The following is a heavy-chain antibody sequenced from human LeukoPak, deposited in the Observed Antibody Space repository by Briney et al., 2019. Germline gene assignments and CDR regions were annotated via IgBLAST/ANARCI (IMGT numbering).Heavy chain of an antibody. D-gene: IGHD3-10*01. V-gene: IGHV3-48*01. J-gene: IGHJ4*02. CDR3: AREGAMVRAFDY. CDR1: GFTFSRYG. Sequence: PGGSLRLSCAASGFTFSRYGMNWVRQAPGKGLEWVSYISSSSSTMYSADSVKGRFTISRDNAKNSLYLQMNSLRVEDTAVYYCAREGAMVRAFDYWGQGTLVTVSS. CDR2: ISSSSSTM.